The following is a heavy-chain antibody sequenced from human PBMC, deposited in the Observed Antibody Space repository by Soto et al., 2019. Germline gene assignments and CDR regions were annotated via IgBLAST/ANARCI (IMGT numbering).Heavy chain of an antibody. Sequence: GSLRLSCAASGFTVSSNYMSWVRQAPGKGLEWVSVIYSGGSTYYADSVKGRFTISRDNSKNTLYLQMNSLRAEDTAVYYCARDRAAGPMSYYYYGMDVWGQGTTVTVSS. V-gene: IGHV3-66*01. J-gene: IGHJ6*02. CDR1: GFTVSSNY. CDR3: ARDRAAGPMSYYYYGMDV. CDR2: IYSGGST. D-gene: IGHD3-10*01.